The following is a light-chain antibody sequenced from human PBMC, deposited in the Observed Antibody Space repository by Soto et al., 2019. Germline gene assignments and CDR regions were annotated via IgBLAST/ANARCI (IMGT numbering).Light chain of an antibody. J-gene: IGKJ1*01. CDR2: AAS. V-gene: IGKV3D-15*01. CDR3: QQYNNWPPCT. Sequence: EIVLTQSPATLSLSPGERATLSCRASQSVSNYLAWYQQKPGQAPRLLIYAASNRATGIPARFSGSGSGTEFTFTISSLQSEDFAVYYCQQYNNWPPCTFGQGTKVDIK. CDR1: QSVSNY.